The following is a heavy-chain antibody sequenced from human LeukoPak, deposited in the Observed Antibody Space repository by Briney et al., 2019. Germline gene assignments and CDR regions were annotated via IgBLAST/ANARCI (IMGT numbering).Heavy chain of an antibody. CDR2: INHSGST. CDR3: ALGWYVRRQYWFDP. J-gene: IGHJ5*02. V-gene: IGHV4-34*08. CDR1: GFTVSSNY. D-gene: IGHD6-19*01. Sequence: PGGSLRLSCAASGFTVSSNYMSWIRQPPGKGLEWIGEINHSGSTNYNPSLKSRVTISVDTSKNQFSLKLSSVTAADTAVYYCALGWYVRRQYWFDPWGQGTLVTVSS.